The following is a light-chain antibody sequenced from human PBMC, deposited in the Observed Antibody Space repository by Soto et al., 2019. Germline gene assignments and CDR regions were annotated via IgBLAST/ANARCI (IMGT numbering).Light chain of an antibody. Sequence: LQATQSPSSLSAAVEDRATITCQPSQDISNYLNWYKQKPGKAPELLIYDASNLKTGVHSRFSGSGSGTDFTFTISSLQPEDIARHFCQQYDNFPLTFGGGTKVDIK. V-gene: IGKV1-33*01. CDR1: QDISNY. CDR3: QQYDNFPLT. J-gene: IGKJ4*01. CDR2: DAS.